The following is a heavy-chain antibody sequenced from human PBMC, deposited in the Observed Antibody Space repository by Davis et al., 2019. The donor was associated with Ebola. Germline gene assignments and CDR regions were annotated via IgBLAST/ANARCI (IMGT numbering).Heavy chain of an antibody. D-gene: IGHD6-19*01. J-gene: IGHJ3*02. CDR3: AKDRGSGWFDAFDI. CDR2: ITGSGFAT. V-gene: IGHV3-23*01. CDR1: GFTFSNYA. Sequence: GESLKISCAASGFTFSNYAMNWVRQAPGKGLEWVSDITGSGFATHYADSVTGRFTISRDNSKHIVYLQMISLRAEDTVVYYCAKDRGSGWFDAFDIWGQGTRVTVSS.